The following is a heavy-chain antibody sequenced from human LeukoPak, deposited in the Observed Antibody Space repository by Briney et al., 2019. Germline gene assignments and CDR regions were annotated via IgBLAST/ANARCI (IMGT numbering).Heavy chain of an antibody. CDR1: GFTFSSYN. V-gene: IGHV3-48*02. Sequence: PGGSLRLSCAASGFTFSSYNMNWVRQAPGKGLEWVSYISISSTTIYYADSVKGRFTTSRDNAKNSLYLQMNSLRDEDTAVYYCARDRWFGESRYFDYWGQGTLVTVSS. CDR3: ARDRWFGESRYFDY. D-gene: IGHD3-10*01. J-gene: IGHJ4*02. CDR2: ISISSTTI.